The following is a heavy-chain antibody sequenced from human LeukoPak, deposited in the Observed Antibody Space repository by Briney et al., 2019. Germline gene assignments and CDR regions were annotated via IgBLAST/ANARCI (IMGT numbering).Heavy chain of an antibody. D-gene: IGHD3-9*01. Sequence: WASVKVSCKASGYTFTSYGISWVRQAPGQGLEWMGWISAYNGNTNYAQKLQGRVTMTTDTSTSTAYMELRSLRSDDTAVYYCARDFQYYDILTGYYSLDDDYWGQGTLVTVSS. CDR3: ARDFQYYDILTGYYSLDDDY. CDR1: GYTFTSYG. J-gene: IGHJ4*02. V-gene: IGHV1-18*01. CDR2: ISAYNGNT.